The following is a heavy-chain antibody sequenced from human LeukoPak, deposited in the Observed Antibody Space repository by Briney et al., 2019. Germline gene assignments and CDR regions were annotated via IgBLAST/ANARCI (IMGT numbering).Heavy chain of an antibody. J-gene: IGHJ4*02. CDR1: GGSFSGYY. V-gene: IGHV4-34*01. CDR2: INHSGST. CDR3: ARGPAGIIDY. D-gene: IGHD1-1*01. Sequence: SETLSLTCAVYGGSFSGYYWSWIRQLPGKGLEWIGEINHSGSTNYNPSLKSRVTISVDTSKNQFSLKLSSVTAADTAVYYCARGPAGIIDYWGQGTLVTVSS.